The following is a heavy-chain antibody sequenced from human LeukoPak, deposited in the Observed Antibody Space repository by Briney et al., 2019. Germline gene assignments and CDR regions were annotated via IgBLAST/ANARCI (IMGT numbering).Heavy chain of an antibody. CDR2: IYNGGNT. Sequence: GGSLRLSCAASGFTVSNTYMSWVRQAPVKGLEWVSVIYNGGNTYYTDSVKGRFTVSIDNSKNTLYLQMNSLRVEDTAVYYCARATGPLAAREDYWGQGTLVTVSS. J-gene: IGHJ4*02. CDR1: GFTVSNTY. V-gene: IGHV3-53*01. D-gene: IGHD6-6*01. CDR3: ARATGPLAAREDY.